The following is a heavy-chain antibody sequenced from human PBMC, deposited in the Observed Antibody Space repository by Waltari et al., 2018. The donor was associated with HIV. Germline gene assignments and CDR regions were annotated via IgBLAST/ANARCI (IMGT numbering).Heavy chain of an antibody. J-gene: IGHJ4*02. CDR1: GFTFSSHW. D-gene: IGHD3-10*01. CDR2: IKQDGSEK. CDR3: ARGGFYGSGSKVN. Sequence: EVQLVASGGGLVQPGGSLRLSCPASGFTFSSHWLCWVSRAPGKGLEWVANIKQDGSEKYYVDSVNGRFTISRDNAENSLYLQMNSLRAEDTAVYYCARGGFYGSGSKVNWGQGTLVTVSS. V-gene: IGHV3-7*04.